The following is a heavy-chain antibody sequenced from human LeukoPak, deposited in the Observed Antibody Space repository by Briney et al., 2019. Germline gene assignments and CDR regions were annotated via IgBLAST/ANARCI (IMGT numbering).Heavy chain of an antibody. CDR1: GGTFSSYA. CDR2: IIPIFGTA. V-gene: IGHV1-69*13. Sequence: GASVKVSCKASGGTFSSYAISWVRQAPGQGLEWMGGIIPIFGTANYAQKFQGRVTITADESTSTAYMELSSLRSEDTAVYYCARGITDPTSYYYYYMDVWGKGTTVTISS. J-gene: IGHJ6*03. D-gene: IGHD3-10*01. CDR3: ARGITDPTSYYYYYMDV.